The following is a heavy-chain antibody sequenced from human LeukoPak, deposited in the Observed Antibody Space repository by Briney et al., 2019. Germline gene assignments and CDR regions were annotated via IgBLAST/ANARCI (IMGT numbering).Heavy chain of an antibody. CDR2: INPNSGGT. J-gene: IGHJ4*02. CDR3: ARAFLTSGWYPAYFDY. V-gene: IGHV1-2*02. CDR1: GYTFTGYY. D-gene: IGHD6-19*01. Sequence: ASVKVSCKASGYTFTGYYMHWVRQAPGQGLEWMGWINPNSGGTNYAQKFQGRVTMTRDTSISTAYMELSRLRSDDTAVYYCARAFLTSGWYPAYFDYWGQGTLVTVSS.